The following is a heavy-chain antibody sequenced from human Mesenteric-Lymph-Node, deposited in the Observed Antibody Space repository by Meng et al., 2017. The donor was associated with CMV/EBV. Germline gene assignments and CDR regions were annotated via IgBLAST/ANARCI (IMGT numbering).Heavy chain of an antibody. CDR1: GGTFKNYA. D-gene: IGHD2-2*01. Sequence: SVKVSCKASGGTFKNYAIIWVRQVPGQGLEWMGGIIPIPDITNYAQKFQGRLTISADKSTNTAYMELSSLRSEDTAVYYCVRRAPYGPDYCTTTSCSHAFDIWGQGTMVTVSS. CDR3: VRRAPYGPDYCTTTSCSHAFDI. J-gene: IGHJ3*02. CDR2: IIPIPDIT. V-gene: IGHV1-69*10.